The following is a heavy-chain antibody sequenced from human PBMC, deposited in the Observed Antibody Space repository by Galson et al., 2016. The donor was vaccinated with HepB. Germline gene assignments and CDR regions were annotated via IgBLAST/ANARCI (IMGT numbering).Heavy chain of an antibody. Sequence: ETLSLTCAVSGGSISSTNWWSWVRQPPGRGLEWIGEIYQTGSTNYNPSLESRVTISLDTSRHQFSLKLTSVTAADTAVYYCASDSGDYVTGRGWFAPWGQGTLVIVSS. J-gene: IGHJ5*02. V-gene: IGHV4-4*02. D-gene: IGHD4-17*01. CDR3: ASDSGDYVTGRGWFAP. CDR1: GGSISSTNW. CDR2: IYQTGST.